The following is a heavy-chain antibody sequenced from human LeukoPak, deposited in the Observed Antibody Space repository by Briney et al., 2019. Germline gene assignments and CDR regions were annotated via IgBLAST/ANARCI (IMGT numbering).Heavy chain of an antibody. CDR1: GYTLTELS. V-gene: IGHV1-24*01. D-gene: IGHD6-19*01. CDR2: FDPEDGET. Sequence: ASVKVSCKVSGYTLTELSVHWVRQAPGKGLEWMGGFDPEDGETIYAQKFQGRVTMTEDTSTDTAYMELSSLRSEDTAVYYCATVYPQKIAVAGTSSYWYFDLWGRGTLVTVSS. J-gene: IGHJ2*01. CDR3: ATVYPQKIAVAGTSSYWYFDL.